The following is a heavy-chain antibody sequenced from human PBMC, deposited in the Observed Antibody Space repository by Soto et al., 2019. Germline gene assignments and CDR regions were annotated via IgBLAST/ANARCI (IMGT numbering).Heavy chain of an antibody. Sequence: RSLTCAVYISSFSGYYWSCIREPPGKGLEWIGEINHSGSTNYNPSLKSRVTISVDTSKNQFSLKLSSVTAADTAVYYCARERGVLLWFGEPWFDPWGQGTLVTVS. D-gene: IGHD3-10*01. CDR1: ISSFSGYY. CDR3: ARERGVLLWFGEPWFDP. J-gene: IGHJ5*02. CDR2: INHSGST. V-gene: IGHV4-34*01.